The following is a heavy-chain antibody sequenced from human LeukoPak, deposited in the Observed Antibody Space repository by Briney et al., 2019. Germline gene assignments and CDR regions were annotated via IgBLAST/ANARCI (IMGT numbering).Heavy chain of an antibody. CDR2: IYYSGST. CDR1: GGSISSSSYY. CDR3: ARSGKFVAGFDY. D-gene: IGHD6-19*01. J-gene: IGHJ4*02. V-gene: IGHV4-39*07. Sequence: SETLSLTCTVSGGSISSSSYYWGWIRQPPGKGLEWIGSIYYSGSTYYNPSLKSRVTISVDTSKNQFSLKLSSVTAADTAVYYCARSGKFVAGFDYWGQGTLVTVSS.